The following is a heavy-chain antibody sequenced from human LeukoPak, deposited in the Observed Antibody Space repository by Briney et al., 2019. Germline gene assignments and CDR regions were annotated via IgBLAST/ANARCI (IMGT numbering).Heavy chain of an antibody. CDR2: ISYDGSNK. V-gene: IGHV3-30-3*01. D-gene: IGHD6-6*01. Sequence: GGSLRLSCAASGFTFSSYAMDWVRQAPGKGLEWVAVISYDGSNKYYADSVKGRFTISRDNSKNTVYLQMNSLRAEDTAVYYCARPWYSSSSIGVYYYGMDVWGQGTTVTVSS. CDR1: GFTFSSYA. J-gene: IGHJ6*02. CDR3: ARPWYSSSSIGVYYYGMDV.